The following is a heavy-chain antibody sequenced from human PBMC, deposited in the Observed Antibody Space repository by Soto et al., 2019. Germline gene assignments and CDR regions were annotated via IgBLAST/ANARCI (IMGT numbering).Heavy chain of an antibody. CDR2: ISSSSSYI. D-gene: IGHD3-3*01. J-gene: IGHJ6*02. V-gene: IGHV3-21*01. CDR3: ARDYPRPXIFGVVIIRGYYYGMDV. Sequence: PGGSLRLSCAASGFTFSSYSMNWVRQAPGKGLEWVSSISSSSSYIYYADSVKGRFTISRDNAKNSLYLQMNSLRAEDTAVYYCARDYPRPXIFGVVIIRGYYYGMDVWGQGTTVTVSS. CDR1: GFTFSSYS.